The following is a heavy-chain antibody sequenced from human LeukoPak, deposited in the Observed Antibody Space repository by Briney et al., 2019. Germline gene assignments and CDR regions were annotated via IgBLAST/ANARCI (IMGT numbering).Heavy chain of an antibody. CDR3: AREDKYSGSYSI. V-gene: IGHV3-21*01. CDR2: ISSSSSYI. J-gene: IGHJ3*02. Sequence: AGGSLRLSCAASGFTFSSYSMNWVRQAPGKGLEWVSSISSSSSYIYYADSVKGRFTISRDNAKNSLYLQMNSLRAEDTAVYYCAREDKYSGSYSIWGQGTMDTVSS. D-gene: IGHD1-26*01. CDR1: GFTFSSYS.